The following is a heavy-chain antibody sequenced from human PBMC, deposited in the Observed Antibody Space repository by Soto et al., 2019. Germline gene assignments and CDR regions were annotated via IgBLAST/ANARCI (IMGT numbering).Heavy chain of an antibody. J-gene: IGHJ4*02. Sequence: QVQLVQSGAEVKKPGASVKVSCKASGYTFTSYGISWVRQAPGQGLERMGWISAYNGNTNYAQKLQGRVTMTTDTATRTAYMEPRSLRSDHTVVYYCASTRYGDYGASMGYWGQGTLVTVSS. D-gene: IGHD4-17*01. CDR2: ISAYNGNT. CDR3: ASTRYGDYGASMGY. V-gene: IGHV1-18*01. CDR1: GYTFTSYG.